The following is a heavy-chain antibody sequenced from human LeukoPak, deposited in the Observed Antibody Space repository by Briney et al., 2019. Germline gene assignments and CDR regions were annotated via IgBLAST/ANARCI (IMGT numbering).Heavy chain of an antibody. CDR2: ISSSSSYT. CDR1: GFTFSDYY. V-gene: IGHV3-11*06. Sequence: PGGSLRLSCAASGFTFSDYYMSWIRQAPGKGLEWVSYISSSSSYTNYADSVKGRFTISRDNAKNSLFLQMNSLRVEDTAVYYCARGGTGNYFDFWGQGTLVTVSS. J-gene: IGHJ4*02. D-gene: IGHD3-10*01. CDR3: ARGGTGNYFDF.